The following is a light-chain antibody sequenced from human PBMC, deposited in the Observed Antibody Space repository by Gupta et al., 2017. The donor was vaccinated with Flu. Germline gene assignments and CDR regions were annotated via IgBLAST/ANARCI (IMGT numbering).Light chain of an antibody. CDR1: SSDVDTFTS. Sequence: QSALTQPASVSGSPGQSITISCTAISSDVDTFTSVSWYQQHPGKAPKVIIYEVSNRPSEVPNRFSGSKSANRASLTITGLQPEDEADYYCSSYARTSTLVVFGGGTKLTVL. CDR2: EVS. V-gene: IGLV2-14*01. CDR3: SSYARTSTLVV. J-gene: IGLJ2*01.